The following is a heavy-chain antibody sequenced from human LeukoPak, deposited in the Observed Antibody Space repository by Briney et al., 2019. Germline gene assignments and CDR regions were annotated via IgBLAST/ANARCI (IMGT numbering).Heavy chain of an antibody. CDR3: ARDGGRNYYDSSGYGKFFDY. D-gene: IGHD3-22*01. CDR2: ISYDGSNK. J-gene: IGHJ4*02. Sequence: GGSLRLSCAASGFTFSSYAMHWVRQAPGKGLEWVAVISYDGSNKYYADSVKGRFTISRDNSKNTLYLQMNSLRAEDTAVYYCARDGGRNYYDSSGYGKFFDYWGQGTLVTVSS. CDR1: GFTFSSYA. V-gene: IGHV3-30*04.